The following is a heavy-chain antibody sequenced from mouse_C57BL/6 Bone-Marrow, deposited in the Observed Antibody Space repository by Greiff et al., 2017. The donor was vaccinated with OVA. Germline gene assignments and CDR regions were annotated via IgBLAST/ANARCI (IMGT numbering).Heavy chain of an antibody. CDR3: ARDYYGSSGYWYFDV. J-gene: IGHJ1*03. CDR1: GFTFSDYG. CDR2: ISNLAYSI. V-gene: IGHV5-15*01. Sequence: EVQLVESGGGLVQPGGSLKLSCAASGFTFSDYGMAWVRQAPRKGPEWVAFISNLAYSIYYADTVTGRFTIARENAKNTLYLEMSSLRSEDTAMYYCARDYYGSSGYWYFDVWGTGTTVTVSS. D-gene: IGHD1-1*01.